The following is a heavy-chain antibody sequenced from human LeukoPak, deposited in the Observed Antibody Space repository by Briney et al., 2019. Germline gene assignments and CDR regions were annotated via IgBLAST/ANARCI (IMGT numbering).Heavy chain of an antibody. CDR3: ARDDRYYYDSSGYGY. D-gene: IGHD3-22*01. CDR1: EYTFTSYY. Sequence: ASVKVSCKASEYTFTSYYMHWVRQAPGQGLEWMGIINPSGGSTSYAQKFQGRVTMTRDTSTSTVYMELSSLRSEDTAVYYCARDDRYYYDSSGYGYWGQGTLVTVSS. V-gene: IGHV1-46*01. CDR2: INPSGGST. J-gene: IGHJ4*02.